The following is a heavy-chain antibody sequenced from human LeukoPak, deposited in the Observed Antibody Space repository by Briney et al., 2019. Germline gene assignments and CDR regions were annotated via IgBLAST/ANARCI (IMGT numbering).Heavy chain of an antibody. Sequence: PGGSLRLSCAASGFTFSSYAMSWVRQAPGKGLEWVSAVSAGGDNTYYAESVRGRFTISRDSSKNTVYLQMNSLRVEDTARYYCAKKRTPVAGTSYFDYWGQGTLVTVSS. J-gene: IGHJ4*02. CDR3: AKKRTPVAGTSYFDY. V-gene: IGHV3-23*01. D-gene: IGHD6-19*01. CDR2: VSAGGDNT. CDR1: GFTFSSYA.